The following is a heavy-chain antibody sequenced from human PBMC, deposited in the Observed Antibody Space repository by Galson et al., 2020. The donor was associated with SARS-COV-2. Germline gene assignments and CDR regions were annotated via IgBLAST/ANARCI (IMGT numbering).Heavy chain of an antibody. D-gene: IGHD6-13*01. V-gene: IGHV6-1*01. CDR2: TYYRSKWST. J-gene: IGHJ3*01. CDR3: ARGHSTKRAFDV. Sequence: SQTPSLTCDISGDSVSSNSVAWSWPTQSPSRGPELRGRTYYRSKWSTDYALFVKSPIIINSDTSKNQFSLQLNSVTPEDTAVYFCARGHSTKRAFDVWGQGTMVTVSS. CDR1: GDSVSSNSVA.